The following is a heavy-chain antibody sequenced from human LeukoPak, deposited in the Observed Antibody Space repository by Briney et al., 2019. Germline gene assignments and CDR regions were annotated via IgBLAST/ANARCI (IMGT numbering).Heavy chain of an antibody. CDR3: ARDRDGNYYDSSGFDY. Sequence: GGSLRLSCAASGFTFSSYAMHWVRQAPGKGLEWVAVISYDGSNKYYADSVKGRFTISRDNSKNTLYLQMNSLRAEDTAVYYCARDRDGNYYDSSGFDYWGQGTLVPVSS. CDR1: GFTFSSYA. V-gene: IGHV3-30-3*01. CDR2: ISYDGSNK. J-gene: IGHJ4*02. D-gene: IGHD3-22*01.